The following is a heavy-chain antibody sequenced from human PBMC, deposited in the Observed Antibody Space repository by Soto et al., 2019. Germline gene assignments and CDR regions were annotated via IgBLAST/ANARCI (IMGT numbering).Heavy chain of an antibody. J-gene: IGHJ4*02. CDR3: ASTSTGTPRHYFDY. D-gene: IGHD1-1*01. V-gene: IGHV3-23*01. Sequence: EVQLLESGGGLVQPGGSLRLSCAASGFTFSSYAMSWVRQAPGKGLEWVSAISGSGGSTYYADSVKGRFTISRDNAKNTLYLQMHSLRAEDTAEYYCASTSTGTPRHYFDYWGQGTLVTVSS. CDR2: ISGSGGST. CDR1: GFTFSSYA.